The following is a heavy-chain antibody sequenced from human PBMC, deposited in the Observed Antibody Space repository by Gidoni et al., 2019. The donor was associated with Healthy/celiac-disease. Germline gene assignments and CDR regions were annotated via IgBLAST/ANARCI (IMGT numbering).Heavy chain of an antibody. D-gene: IGHD5-12*01. V-gene: IGHV3-7*03. CDR2: IKKDGSEK. J-gene: IGHJ3*02. Sequence: EAQLVESGGGLVQPGGSLRLSCAASGFIFRSFWMSWVRQAPGKGLAWVANIKKDGSEKYYVVSVKGRFTISRDNAKSSRYLQMNSLRAEDTAGYYCARVHAAPLEMATERGAFDIWGQGTMVTVSS. CDR1: GFIFRSFW. CDR3: ARVHAAPLEMATERGAFDI.